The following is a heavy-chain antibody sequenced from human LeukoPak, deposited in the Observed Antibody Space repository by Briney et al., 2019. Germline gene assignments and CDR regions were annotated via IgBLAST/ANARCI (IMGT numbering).Heavy chain of an antibody. J-gene: IGHJ2*01. Sequence: NPSETLSLTCTASGGSISSSTYYWDWIRQPPGKGLEWIGSIYYSGSSYYNPSLKSRVTISVDTSKNQFSLKLTSVTAADTAVYYCARQGGLREMVFDLWGRGTLVTVSS. CDR1: GGSISSSTYY. CDR2: IYYSGSS. D-gene: IGHD4-17*01. CDR3: ARQGGLREMVFDL. V-gene: IGHV4-39*01.